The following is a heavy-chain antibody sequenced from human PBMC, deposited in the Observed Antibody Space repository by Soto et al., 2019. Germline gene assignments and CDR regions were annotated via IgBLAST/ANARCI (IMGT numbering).Heavy chain of an antibody. V-gene: IGHV3-7*01. Sequence: VGSLRFSCAASGFTFSSYWMSWVRQAPGKGLEWVVNIKQDGSERYYMDSVRGRFTASRDNAKNSLYLQMNSLRAEDTAVYFCARVTYSYGWIYDYWGQGSLVTVSS. CDR3: ARVTYSYGWIYDY. CDR1: GFTFSSYW. D-gene: IGHD6-19*01. CDR2: IKQDGSER. J-gene: IGHJ4*01.